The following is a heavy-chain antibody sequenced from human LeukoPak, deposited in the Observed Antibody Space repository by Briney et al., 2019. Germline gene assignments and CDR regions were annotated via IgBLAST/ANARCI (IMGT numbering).Heavy chain of an antibody. J-gene: IGHJ4*02. CDR3: AKGKDCANGVCRTFDY. CDR1: GYTFTSYG. Sequence: SCKASGYTFTSYGISWVRQAPGKGLEWVSILSANGGKTFYADSVKGRFTISRDNSKNTLYLQMNSLRAEDTAVYYCAKGKDCANGVCRTFDYWGQGTLVAVSS. D-gene: IGHD2-8*01. V-gene: IGHV3-23*01. CDR2: LSANGGKT.